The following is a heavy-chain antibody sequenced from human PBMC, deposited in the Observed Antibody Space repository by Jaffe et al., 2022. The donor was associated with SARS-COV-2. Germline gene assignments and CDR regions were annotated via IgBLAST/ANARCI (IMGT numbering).Heavy chain of an antibody. Sequence: EVQLLESGGGLVQPGGSLRLSCAASGFTFSSYAMSWVRQAPGKGLEWVSAISGSGGSTYYADSVKGRFTISRDNSKNTLYLQMNSLRAEDTAVYYCAKEGRRLRTRYGEVDYWGQGTLVTVSS. CDR1: GFTFSSYA. CDR2: ISGSGGST. V-gene: IGHV3-23*01. J-gene: IGHJ4*02. D-gene: IGHD4-17*01. CDR3: AKEGRRLRTRYGEVDY.